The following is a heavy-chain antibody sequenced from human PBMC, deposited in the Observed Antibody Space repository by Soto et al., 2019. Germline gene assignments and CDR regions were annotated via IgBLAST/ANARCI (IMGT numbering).Heavy chain of an antibody. J-gene: IGHJ4*02. CDR2: ISSNGGNT. CDR3: VKAFRSGWPLFTRLFDY. D-gene: IGHD6-25*01. Sequence: GGSLRLSCSASGFTFSSYAMHWVRQAPGKGLEYVSAISSNGGNTYYADSVKDRFTISRDNSKNTLYLQMSSLRPEDAAVYYCVKAFRSGWPLFTRLFDYWGQGTLVTVSS. V-gene: IGHV3-64D*08. CDR1: GFTFSSYA.